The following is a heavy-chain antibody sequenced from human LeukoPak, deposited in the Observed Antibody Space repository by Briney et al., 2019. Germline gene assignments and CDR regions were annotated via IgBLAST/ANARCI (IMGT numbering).Heavy chain of an antibody. Sequence: ASVKVSCKTSGYTFTNCAMNWVRQAPGQGLEWMGWINPNTGNPTYAQGFTGRFVFSLDTSVSTTYLQISSLKAEDTAVYYCARAFQSLGGLSLPDYWGQGTLVTVSS. V-gene: IGHV7-4-1*02. J-gene: IGHJ4*02. CDR2: INPNTGNP. CDR1: GYTFTNCA. CDR3: ARAFQSLGGLSLPDY. D-gene: IGHD3-16*02.